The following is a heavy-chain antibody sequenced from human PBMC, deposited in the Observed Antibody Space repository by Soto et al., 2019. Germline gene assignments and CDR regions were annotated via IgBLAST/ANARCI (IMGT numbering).Heavy chain of an antibody. CDR3: ARSLDYYGSGSYRVPLFDY. V-gene: IGHV4-30-4*01. CDR1: GGSISSGDYY. Sequence: PSETLSLTCTVSGGSISSGDYYWSWIRQPPGKGLEWIGYIYYSGSTYYNPSLKSRVTISVDTSKNQFSLKLSSVTAADTAVYYCARSLDYYGSGSYRVPLFDYWGQGTLVTVSS. D-gene: IGHD3-10*01. J-gene: IGHJ4*02. CDR2: IYYSGST.